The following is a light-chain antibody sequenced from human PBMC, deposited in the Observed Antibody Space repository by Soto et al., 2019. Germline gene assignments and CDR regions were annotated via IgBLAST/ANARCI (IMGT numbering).Light chain of an antibody. Sequence: EIAMTQSPATLSVSPGERATLSCRASQSVSSNLAWYQQKPGQAPRLLIYGASTRATGIPARFSGSGFGTEFTLTISSLQSEDFAVYYCQQYNNWPPWTFGQGTKVDIK. CDR1: QSVSSN. CDR3: QQYNNWPPWT. V-gene: IGKV3-15*01. CDR2: GAS. J-gene: IGKJ1*01.